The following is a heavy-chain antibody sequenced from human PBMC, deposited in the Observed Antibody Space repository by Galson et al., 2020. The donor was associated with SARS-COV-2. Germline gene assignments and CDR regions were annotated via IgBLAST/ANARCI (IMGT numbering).Heavy chain of an antibody. J-gene: IGHJ5*02. CDR1: GYSISSGYY. D-gene: IGHD6-19*01. CDR2: IYHSGST. Sequence: SETLSLTCTVSGYSISSGYYWGWIRQPPGKGLEWIGSIYHSGSTYYNPSLKSRVTISVDTSKNQFSLKLSSVTAADTAVYYCARAVAGTDWFDPWGQGTLVTVSS. V-gene: IGHV4-38-2*02. CDR3: ARAVAGTDWFDP.